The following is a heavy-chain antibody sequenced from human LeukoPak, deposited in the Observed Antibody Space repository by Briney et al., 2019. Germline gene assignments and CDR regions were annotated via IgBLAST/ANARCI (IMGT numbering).Heavy chain of an antibody. CDR1: GGSVNRRDYS. CDR3: ARASSGWYAGGYFDY. V-gene: IGHV4-30-2*06. J-gene: IGHJ4*02. Sequence: SETLSLACVVSGGSVNRRDYSWSWIRQSPGEGLEWIGDVSLSGSTYYNPSLKNRVAISVDTTNNQFSLRLTSVTAADTAVYYCARASSGWYAGGYFDYWGQGTLVTVSS. D-gene: IGHD6-19*01. CDR2: VSLSGST.